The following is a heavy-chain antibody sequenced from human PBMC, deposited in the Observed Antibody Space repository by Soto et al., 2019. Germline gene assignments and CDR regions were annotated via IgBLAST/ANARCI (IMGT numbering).Heavy chain of an antibody. D-gene: IGHD1-1*01. V-gene: IGHV3-30*18. CDR3: AKETIQVGGPNSFDY. CDR2: ISWDGLAQ. J-gene: IGHJ4*02. Sequence: VQLVESGGGVVQPGRSLRLLCEASGFPFSRYGMHWVHQAPGMGLEWVAVISWDGLAQYYGDSVRGRFTISRDNSQSTLYLQMNSLRTEDTAIYYCAKETIQVGGPNSFDYWGQGVLVTVSS. CDR1: GFPFSRYG.